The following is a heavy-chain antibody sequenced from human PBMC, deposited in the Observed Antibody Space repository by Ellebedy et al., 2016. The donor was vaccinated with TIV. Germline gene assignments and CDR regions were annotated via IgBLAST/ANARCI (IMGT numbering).Heavy chain of an antibody. Sequence: GESLKISCAASGFSFRSYWMSWVRQAPGKGLEWVANIYQDGGVQYYVDSVKGRFTISRDNADNSLFLQINSLRAEDTAVYYCARRGSYGDYAVPINSWFDTWGRGTLVAVSS. J-gene: IGHJ5*02. D-gene: IGHD4-17*01. V-gene: IGHV3-7*01. CDR1: GFSFRSYW. CDR3: ARRGSYGDYAVPINSWFDT. CDR2: IYQDGGVQ.